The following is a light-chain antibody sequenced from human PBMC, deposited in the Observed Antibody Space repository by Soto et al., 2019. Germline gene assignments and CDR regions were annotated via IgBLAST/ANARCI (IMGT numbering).Light chain of an antibody. Sequence: DIVLTQSPALLPVTPGEPASISCRSSQSLLHSNGYNYLDWYLQKPGQSPQLLIYLGSTQASGVPDRFSGSGSGTDFTLKISRVEAGDVGVYYCMQALQTPMFTFGQGTKLQI. V-gene: IGKV2-28*01. CDR1: QSLLHSNGYNY. CDR3: MQALQTPMFT. CDR2: LGS. J-gene: IGKJ2*01.